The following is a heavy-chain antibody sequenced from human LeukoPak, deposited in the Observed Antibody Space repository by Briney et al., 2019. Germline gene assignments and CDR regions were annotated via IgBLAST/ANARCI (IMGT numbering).Heavy chain of an antibody. CDR2: IYYSGST. D-gene: IGHD6-19*01. CDR1: GGSISSDSYY. J-gene: IGHJ4*02. V-gene: IGHV4-39*01. CDR3: ARTGYSSQPDY. Sequence: SETLSLTCTVSGGSISSDSYYWAWIRQPPGKGLEWIASIYYSGSTYYNPSLKSRVTISVDTSKNQFSLKLSSVTAADTAVYYCARTGYSSQPDYWGQGTLVTVSS.